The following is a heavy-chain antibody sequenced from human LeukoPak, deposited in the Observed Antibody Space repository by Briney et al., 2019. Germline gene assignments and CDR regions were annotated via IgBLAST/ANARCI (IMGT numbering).Heavy chain of an antibody. CDR3: ARNRPNVVPAALFGYYYGMDV. CDR2: IIPIFGIA. CDR1: GGTFSSYA. D-gene: IGHD2-2*01. J-gene: IGHJ6*02. Sequence: SVKVSCHASGGTFSSYAISCVRQAPGQGLEWMGRIIPIFGIANYAQKFQGRVTITADKSTSTAYMELSSVRSEDTAVYYCARNRPNVVPAALFGYYYGMDVWGQGTTVTVSS. V-gene: IGHV1-69*04.